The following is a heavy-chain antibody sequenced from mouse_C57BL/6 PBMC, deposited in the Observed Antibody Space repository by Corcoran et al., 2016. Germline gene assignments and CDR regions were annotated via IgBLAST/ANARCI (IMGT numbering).Heavy chain of an antibody. CDR1: GYTFTDYN. V-gene: IGHV1-18*01. CDR2: INPNNGGT. J-gene: IGHJ4*01. D-gene: IGHD2-3*01. CDR3: ARDDGYAMDY. Sequence: EVQLQQSGPELVKPGASVKIPCKASGYTFTDYNMDWVKQSHGKSLEWIGAINPNNGGTIYNQKFKGKATLTVDKSSSTAYMELRSLTSEDTAVYYCARDDGYAMDYWGQGTSVTVSS.